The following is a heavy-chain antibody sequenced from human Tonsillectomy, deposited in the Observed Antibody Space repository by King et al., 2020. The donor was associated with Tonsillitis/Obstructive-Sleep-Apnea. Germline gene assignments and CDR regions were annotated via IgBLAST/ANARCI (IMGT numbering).Heavy chain of an antibody. CDR1: GGSISSYY. Sequence: VQLQESGPGLVKPSETLSLTCTVSGGSISSYYWSWIRQPPGKGLEWIGYIYYSGSXNYNPSLKSRVTISVDTSKNQFSLKLSSVTAADTAVYYCARMEYRAGNAFDIWGQGTMVTVSS. D-gene: IGHD2/OR15-2a*01. J-gene: IGHJ3*02. V-gene: IGHV4-59*01. CDR3: ARMEYRAGNAFDI. CDR2: IYYSGSX.